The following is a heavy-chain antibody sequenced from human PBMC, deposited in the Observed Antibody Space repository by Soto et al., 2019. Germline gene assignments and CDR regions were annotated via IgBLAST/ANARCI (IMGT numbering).Heavy chain of an antibody. CDR2: ISSSSSYI. CDR3: ARVSYSGYDYEY. V-gene: IGHV3-21*01. J-gene: IGHJ4*02. Sequence: GGSLRLSCAASGFTFSSYSMNWVRQAPGKGLEWVSSISSSSSYIYYADSVKGRFTISRDNAKNSLYLQMNSLRAEDTAVYYCARVSYSGYDYEYWGQGTLVNVSS. D-gene: IGHD5-12*01. CDR1: GFTFSSYS.